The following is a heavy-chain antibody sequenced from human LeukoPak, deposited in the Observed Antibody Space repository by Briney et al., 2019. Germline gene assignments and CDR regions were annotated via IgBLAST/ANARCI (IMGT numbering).Heavy chain of an antibody. CDR1: GFNYSSYT. V-gene: IGHV3-48*01. J-gene: IGHJ4*02. CDR2: ISASRDIT. Sequence: PGGSLRLSCAASGFNYSSYTMNWVRQAPGMGLEWLSYISASRDITYYADSVKGRFTISRDNSKNSLYLQMNSLRAEDTAVYYCARESARNYDFWSGYPLEYWGQGTLVTVSS. D-gene: IGHD3-3*01. CDR3: ARESARNYDFWSGYPLEY.